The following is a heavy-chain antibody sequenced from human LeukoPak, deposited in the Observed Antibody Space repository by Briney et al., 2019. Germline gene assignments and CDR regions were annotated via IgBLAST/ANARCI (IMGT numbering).Heavy chain of an antibody. D-gene: IGHD2-2*01. Sequence: RSSETLSLTCTVSGGSISSYYWSWIRQPPGKGLEWIGYIYYSGSTNYNPSLKSRVTISVDTSKIRFPLKLSSVTAADTAVYYCARGPGYCRNTSCYDPPFDYWGQGTLVTVSS. CDR3: ARGPGYCRNTSCYDPPFDY. CDR2: IYYSGST. V-gene: IGHV4-59*01. CDR1: GGSISSYY. J-gene: IGHJ4*02.